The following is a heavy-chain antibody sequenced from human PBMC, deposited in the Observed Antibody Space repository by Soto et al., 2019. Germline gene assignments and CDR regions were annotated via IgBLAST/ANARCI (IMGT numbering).Heavy chain of an antibody. CDR2: VENSGST. J-gene: IGHJ5*02. V-gene: IGHV4-59*12. CDR3: ARERGDSHWIDP. CDR1: PGSIYDYY. D-gene: IGHD2-21*01. Sequence: SETLSLTCNVFPGSIYDYYWSWIRQTPGKGLEWIGNVENSGSTKYNPSLKSRVTISVDTSKNQFSLKLSSVTGADTAVYYCARERGDSHWIDPWGQGTLVTVSS.